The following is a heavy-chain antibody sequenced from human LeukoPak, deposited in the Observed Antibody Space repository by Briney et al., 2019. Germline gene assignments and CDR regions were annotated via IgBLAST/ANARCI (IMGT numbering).Heavy chain of an antibody. J-gene: IGHJ4*02. CDR1: GFTFSNYA. CDR2: ISGSASST. Sequence: GGSLRLSCAASGFTFSNYAMSWVRQAPGKGLEWVSAISGSASSTYHADSVKGRFTISRDNSKNTLYLQMNSLRADDTAVYYCAKGPHYCDYWGQGTLVTVSS. V-gene: IGHV3-23*01. CDR3: AKGPHYCDY.